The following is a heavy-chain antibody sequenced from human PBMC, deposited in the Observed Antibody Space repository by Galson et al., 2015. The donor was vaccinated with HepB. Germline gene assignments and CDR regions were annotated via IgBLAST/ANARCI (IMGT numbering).Heavy chain of an antibody. CDR2: SGAHNGKT. J-gene: IGHJ4*02. Sequence: SVKVSCKASGFTFSNHGFSWVRQAPGQGLEWMGWSGAHNGKTKYAQKVQGRVTMTTDTVTSTAYMELRSLTSDDTAVYFCARDSDWNIDYWGQGTLVTVSS. CDR3: ARDSDWNIDY. D-gene: IGHD6-19*01. CDR1: GFTFSNHG. V-gene: IGHV1-18*04.